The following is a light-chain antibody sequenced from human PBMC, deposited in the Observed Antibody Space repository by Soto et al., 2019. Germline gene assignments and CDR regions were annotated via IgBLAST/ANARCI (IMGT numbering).Light chain of an antibody. CDR2: GNI. CDR3: QYYDNNLVV. CDR1: SSNIGAGYD. J-gene: IGLJ2*01. V-gene: IGLV1-40*01. Sequence: QSLLTQPPSVSGAPGQRVTISCTGSSSNIGAGYDVHWYRQLPGTAPTVLIYGNINRPSGVPDRFSASKSGTSASLAITGLQAEDEADYYCQYYDNNLVVFGGGTKLTVL.